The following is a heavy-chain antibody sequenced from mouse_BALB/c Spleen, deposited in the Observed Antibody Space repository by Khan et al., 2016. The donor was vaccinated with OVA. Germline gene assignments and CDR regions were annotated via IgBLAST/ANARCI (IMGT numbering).Heavy chain of an antibody. J-gene: IGHJ3*01. CDR3: ARLAYYYDSEGFAY. D-gene: IGHD1-1*01. Sequence: EVELVESGGDLVKPGGSLKLSCAASGFTFSTYGMSWVRQTPDKRLEWVATVSTGGSYTYYQDSVKGRFTISRDNAKNTLYLQMISLKSEDTAMFYCARLAYYYDSEGFAYWGQGTLVTVSA. CDR1: GFTFSTYG. CDR2: VSTGGSYT. V-gene: IGHV5-6*01.